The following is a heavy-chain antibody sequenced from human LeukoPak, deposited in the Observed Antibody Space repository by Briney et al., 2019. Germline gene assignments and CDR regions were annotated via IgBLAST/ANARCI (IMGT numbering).Heavy chain of an antibody. CDR3: ARRYVAARHFDY. V-gene: IGHV4-39*01. CDR2: IYYSGST. CDR1: GGSISSSSYY. Sequence: SETLSLTCTVSGGSISSSSYYWGWIRQPPGKGLEWIGSIYYSGSTYYNPSLKSRVTISADTSKNQFSLKLSSVTAADTAVYYCARRYVAARHFDYWGQGTLVTVSS. J-gene: IGHJ4*02. D-gene: IGHD6-6*01.